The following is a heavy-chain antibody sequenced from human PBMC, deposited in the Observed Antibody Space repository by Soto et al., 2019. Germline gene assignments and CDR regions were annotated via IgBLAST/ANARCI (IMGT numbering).Heavy chain of an antibody. V-gene: IGHV3-23*01. Sequence: EVQLLESGGGLVQPGGSLRLSCEASGFTFSTYAMNWVRQAPGKGLEWVSAISGSGDTTYYADSVKGRFTVSRDNSKNTLYLQMNSLRGEDTAVFYCAKERSSGWSFDYWGQGTLVTVS. CDR3: AKERSSGWSFDY. CDR1: GFTFSTYA. CDR2: ISGSGDTT. D-gene: IGHD6-19*01. J-gene: IGHJ4*02.